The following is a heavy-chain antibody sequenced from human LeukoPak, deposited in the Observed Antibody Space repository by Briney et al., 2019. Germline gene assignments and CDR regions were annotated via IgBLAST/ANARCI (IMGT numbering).Heavy chain of an antibody. J-gene: IGHJ4*02. D-gene: IGHD1-26*01. Sequence: GGSLRLSCAASGFTFNNAWMSWVRQAPGKGLEWVGRIKSKTDGGTTDYAAPVKGRFTISRDDSKNTLYLQMNSLKIEDTAVYHCTRIIKSGSFDYWGQGVLVTVSS. CDR1: GFTFNNAW. V-gene: IGHV3-15*01. CDR3: TRIIKSGSFDY. CDR2: IKSKTDGGTT.